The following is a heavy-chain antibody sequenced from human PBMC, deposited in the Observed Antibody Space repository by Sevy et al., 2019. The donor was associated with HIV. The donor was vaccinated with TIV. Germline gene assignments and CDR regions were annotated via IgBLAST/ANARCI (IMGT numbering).Heavy chain of an antibody. CDR1: GGSISSGSYY. CDR2: IYTSGST. V-gene: IGHV4-61*02. Sequence: SETLSLTCTVSGGSISSGSYYWSWIRQPAGKGLEWIGRIYTSGSTNYNPSPKSRVTMSVDTSKNQFSLKLSSVTAADTAVYYCARGYSSSWYEIWFDPWGQGTLVTVSS. CDR3: ARGYSSSWYEIWFDP. D-gene: IGHD6-13*01. J-gene: IGHJ5*02.